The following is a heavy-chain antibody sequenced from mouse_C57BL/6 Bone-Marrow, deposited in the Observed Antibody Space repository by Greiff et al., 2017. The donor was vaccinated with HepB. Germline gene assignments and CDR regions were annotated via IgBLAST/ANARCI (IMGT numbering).Heavy chain of an antibody. CDR2: IDPETGGT. Sequence: QVQLQQSGAELVRPGASVTLSCKASGYTFTDYEMHWVKQTPVHGLEWIGAIDPETGGTAYNQKFKGKAILTADKSSSTAYMELRSLTSEDSAVYYCTRSQGPQGRFDYWGQGTTLTVSS. CDR1: GYTFTDYE. CDR3: TRSQGPQGRFDY. J-gene: IGHJ2*01. V-gene: IGHV1-15*01. D-gene: IGHD3-2*02.